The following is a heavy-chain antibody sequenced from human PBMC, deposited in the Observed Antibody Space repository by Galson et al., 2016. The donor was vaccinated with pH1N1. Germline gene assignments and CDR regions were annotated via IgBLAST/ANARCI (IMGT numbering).Heavy chain of an antibody. Sequence: PALVKPTQTLTLTCTFSGFSLNSSGMGVGWIRQPPGKALEWLALIYWDADKRYSPSLKTRLTINKDTSKNQVVLMMTNMDPVDTATYYCAHREVMITNAFDFWGQGTMVTVSS. CDR3: AHREVMITNAFDF. J-gene: IGHJ3*01. CDR1: GFSLNSSGMG. CDR2: IYWDADK. V-gene: IGHV2-5*02. D-gene: IGHD3-16*01.